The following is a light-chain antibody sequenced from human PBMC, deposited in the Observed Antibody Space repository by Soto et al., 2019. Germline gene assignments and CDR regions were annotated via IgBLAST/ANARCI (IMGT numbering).Light chain of an antibody. Sequence: QSVLTQPPSVSAAPGQKVTISCTGTSSDVGGYNYVSWYQQHPGKAPKLMIYDVSKRPSGVPDRFSGSKSGNTASLTISGLQAEDEADYYCCSYAGSYTSYVFGTGTKVTVL. CDR2: DVS. V-gene: IGLV2-11*01. CDR3: CSYAGSYTSYV. J-gene: IGLJ1*01. CDR1: SSDVGGYNY.